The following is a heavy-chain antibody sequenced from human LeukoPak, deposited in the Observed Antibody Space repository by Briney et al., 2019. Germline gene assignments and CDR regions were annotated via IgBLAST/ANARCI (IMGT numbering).Heavy chain of an antibody. D-gene: IGHD3-16*02. CDR1: GFTFSSYA. V-gene: IGHV3-30-3*01. Sequence: PGGSLRLSCAASGFTFSSYAMHWVRQAPGKGLEWVAVISYDGSNKYYADSVKGRFTISRDNSKNTLYLQMNSLRAEDTAVYYCAKVPLNPMITFGGVIAPFYWGQGTLVTVSS. CDR3: AKVPLNPMITFGGVIAPFY. J-gene: IGHJ4*02. CDR2: ISYDGSNK.